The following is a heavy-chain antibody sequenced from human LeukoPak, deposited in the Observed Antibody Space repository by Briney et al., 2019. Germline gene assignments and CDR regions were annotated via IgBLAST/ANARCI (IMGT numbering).Heavy chain of an antibody. V-gene: IGHV4-31*03. J-gene: IGHJ3*02. Sequence: SQTLSLTCTVSGGSITSGGYYWSWIRQHPGTGLEWIGYISFSGSTYYNPSLKSRITISVGTSRNQFSLNLSSVTAADTAVYSCARVMATIKAFDIWGHGTMVTVSS. CDR1: GGSITSGGYY. D-gene: IGHD5-24*01. CDR2: ISFSGST. CDR3: ARVMATIKAFDI.